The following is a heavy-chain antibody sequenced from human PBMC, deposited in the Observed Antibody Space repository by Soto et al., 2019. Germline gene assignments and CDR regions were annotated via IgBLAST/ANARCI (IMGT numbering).Heavy chain of an antibody. Sequence: EVQLLESGGGLVQPGGSLRLSCAASGFTFSSYAMSWVRQAPGKGLEWVSAISGSGGSTYYADSVKGRFTIYRDNSKNSLYLQMTSLRTEDTAVSYCAKRPYRGWFLDHYNWFDPGRQGNLVTVSS. CDR3: AKRPYRGWFLDHYNWFDP. J-gene: IGHJ5*02. V-gene: IGHV3-23*01. CDR2: ISGSGGST. CDR1: GFTFSSYA. D-gene: IGHD2-15*01.